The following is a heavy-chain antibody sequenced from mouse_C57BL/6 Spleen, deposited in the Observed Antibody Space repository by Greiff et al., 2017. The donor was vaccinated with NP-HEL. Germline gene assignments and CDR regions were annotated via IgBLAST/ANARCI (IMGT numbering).Heavy chain of an antibody. V-gene: IGHV1-64*01. D-gene: IGHD2-4*01. CDR1: GYTFTSYW. J-gene: IGHJ2*01. CDR2: IHPNSGST. Sequence: QVQLQQSGAELVKPGASVKLSCKASGYTFTSYWMHWVKQRPGQGLEWIGMIHPNSGSTNYNEKFKSNATLTVDKSSSTAYMQLSSLTSEDSAVYYCARAPIYYDRYDFDYWGKGTTLTVAS. CDR3: ARAPIYYDRYDFDY.